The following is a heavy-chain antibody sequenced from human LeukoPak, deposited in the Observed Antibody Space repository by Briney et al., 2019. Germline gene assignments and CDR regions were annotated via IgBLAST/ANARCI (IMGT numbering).Heavy chain of an antibody. CDR1: GGSISSTTYF. CDR2: IYYSGST. D-gene: IGHD3-9*01. V-gene: IGHV4-61*05. Sequence: PSETLSLTCTVSGGSISSTTYFWGWIRQPPGKGLEWIGYIYYSGSTNYNPSLKSRVTMSIDTSKNQFSLKLSSVTAADTAVYYCARDRLVRQWYLDLWGRGTLVTVSS. CDR3: ARDRLVRQWYLDL. J-gene: IGHJ2*01.